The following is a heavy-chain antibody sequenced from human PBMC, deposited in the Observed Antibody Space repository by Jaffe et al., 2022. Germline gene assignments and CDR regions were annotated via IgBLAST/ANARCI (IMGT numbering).Heavy chain of an antibody. CDR2: ISYDGSNK. V-gene: IGHV3-30*18. CDR1: GFTFSSYG. CDR3: AKELGPLADGEQGNY. D-gene: IGHD7-27*01. J-gene: IGHJ4*02. Sequence: QVQLVESGGGVVQPGRSLRLSCAASGFTFSSYGMHWVRQAPGKGLEWVAVISYDGSNKYYADSVKGRFTISRDNSKNTLYLQMNSLRAEDTAVYYCAKELGPLADGEQGNYWGQGTLVTVSS.